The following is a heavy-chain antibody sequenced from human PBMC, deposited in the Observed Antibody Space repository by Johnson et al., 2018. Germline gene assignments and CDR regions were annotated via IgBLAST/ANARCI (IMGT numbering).Heavy chain of an antibody. D-gene: IGHD3-22*01. CDR3: TGAPWYHFDSGAYLDASAF. Sequence: VQLVESGGGLVKPGGSLRLSCAASGLTFSNAWMTWVRQTPGKGLEWVGRIKSKTDGETTDYAAPVKGRFTISRDDSKSIAYLQMNSLKTEDTAVYYCTGAPWYHFDSGAYLDASAFWGQGTMVTVSS. CDR2: IKSKTDGETT. J-gene: IGHJ3*01. V-gene: IGHV3-15*01. CDR1: GLTFSNAW.